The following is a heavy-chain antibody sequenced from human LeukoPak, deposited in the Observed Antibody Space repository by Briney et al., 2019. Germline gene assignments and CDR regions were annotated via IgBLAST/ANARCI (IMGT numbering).Heavy chain of an antibody. V-gene: IGHV1-58*01. D-gene: IGHD1-26*01. Sequence: SVKVSCKASGFAFPTSAVQWVRQGRGQRLEWIGWIVVSSGNTNYAQKLQERVTITRDVSTGTSYVELSSLRSEDTAVYYCAAGTIVGATDWGQGTLVTVSS. J-gene: IGHJ4*02. CDR3: AAGTIVGATD. CDR1: GFAFPTSA. CDR2: IVVSSGNT.